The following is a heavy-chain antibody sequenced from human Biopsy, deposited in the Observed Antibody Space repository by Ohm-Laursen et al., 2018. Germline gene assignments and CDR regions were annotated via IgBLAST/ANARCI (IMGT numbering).Heavy chain of an antibody. CDR1: GFTFSNYW. CDR3: ARGRHVYNFGEIQH. D-gene: IGHD5-24*01. V-gene: IGHV3-7*01. CDR2: IKEDGSVI. Sequence: SLRLSCAASGFTFSNYWMTWVRQAPGKGLEWVANIKEDGSVIHYLDSVKGRFTISRDNANKLLFLQMSSLRAEDTALYYCARGRHVYNFGEIQHWGQGILVSVSS. J-gene: IGHJ4*02.